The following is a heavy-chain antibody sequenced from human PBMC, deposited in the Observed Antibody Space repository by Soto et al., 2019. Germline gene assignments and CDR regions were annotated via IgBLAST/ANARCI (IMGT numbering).Heavy chain of an antibody. CDR1: GYSFTSYW. CDR3: ARVEPGVDFLYSSGPHDAFDI. CDR2: IYPGDSDT. V-gene: IGHV5-51*01. D-gene: IGHD6-19*01. J-gene: IGHJ3*02. Sequence: PGESLKISCKGSGYSFTSYWIGWVRQMPGKGLEWMGIIYPGDSDTRYSPSFQGQVTISADKSISTAYLQWSSLKASDTAMYYCARVEPGVDFLYSSGPHDAFDIWGQGTMLTVSS.